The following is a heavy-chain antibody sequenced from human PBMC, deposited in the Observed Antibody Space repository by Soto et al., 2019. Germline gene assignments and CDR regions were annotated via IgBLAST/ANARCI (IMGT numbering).Heavy chain of an antibody. V-gene: IGHV2-5*02. J-gene: IGHJ4*02. CDR2: IYWDDDK. CDR1: GFSLSTSDVG. CDR3: AHSKYSRSSFDY. D-gene: IGHD6-6*01. Sequence: SGPTLVNPTQTLTLTCTFSGFSLSTSDVGVAWIRQPPGKALEWLAIIYWDDDKRYSPSLKSRLTITKDTSKNQVVLTVTNMDPVDTATYYCAHSKYSRSSFDYWGQGTLVTVSS.